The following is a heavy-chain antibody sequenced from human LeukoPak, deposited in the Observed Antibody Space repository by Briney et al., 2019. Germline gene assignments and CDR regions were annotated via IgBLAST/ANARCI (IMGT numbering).Heavy chain of an antibody. V-gene: IGHV3-66*01. D-gene: IGHD3-3*01. CDR2: IHSGGRT. CDR3: ARPGSASGYWVH. Sequence: GGSLRLSCAASGFSVSNNYLSWVRQPPGKGLEWVSVIHSGGRTKYADSVRDRFTISRDTAKNTVYLQMNSLRVDDTAAYYCARPGSASGYWVHWGQGTLVTVSS. CDR1: GFSVSNNY. J-gene: IGHJ4*02.